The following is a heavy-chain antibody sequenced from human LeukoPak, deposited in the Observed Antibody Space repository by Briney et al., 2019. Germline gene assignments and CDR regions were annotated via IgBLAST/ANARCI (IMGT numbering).Heavy chain of an antibody. CDR1: GGSFSGYY. J-gene: IGHJ4*02. Sequence: SETLSLTCAVYGGSFSGYYWSWIRQPPGKGLEWIGEINHSGCTNYNPSLKSRVTISVDTSKNQFSLKLSSVTAADTAVYYCAATYYYDSSGYYWGQGTLVTVSS. CDR3: AATYYYDSSGYY. D-gene: IGHD3-22*01. V-gene: IGHV4-34*01. CDR2: INHSGCT.